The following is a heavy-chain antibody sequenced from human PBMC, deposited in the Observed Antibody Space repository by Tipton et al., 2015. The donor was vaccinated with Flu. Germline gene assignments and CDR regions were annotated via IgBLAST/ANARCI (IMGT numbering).Heavy chain of an antibody. Sequence: SLRLSCAASGFTVTSSYMSLVRQAPGKGLEWVSVIYGGGTTDYADSVKGRFTISRDKSKNALYLQMSSLRAEDTAVYYCARGPQVPVWPYYYGMDVWGQGTTVTVSS. J-gene: IGHJ6*02. CDR1: GFTVTSSY. CDR2: IYGGGTT. CDR3: ARGPQVPVWPYYYGMDV. D-gene: IGHD2-2*01. V-gene: IGHV3-53*01.